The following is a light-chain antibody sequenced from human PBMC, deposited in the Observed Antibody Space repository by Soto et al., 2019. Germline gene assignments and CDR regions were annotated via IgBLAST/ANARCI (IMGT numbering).Light chain of an antibody. CDR1: SSNTGAGYD. CDR2: GNS. Sequence: QSVLTQPPSVSGAPGQRVTISCTGRSSNTGAGYDVHWYQQLPGTAPKLPIYGNSNRPSGVPDRFSGSKSGTSASLAITGLQAEDEADYYCQSYDSSLSALYVFGTGTKLTVL. CDR3: QSYDSSLSALYV. V-gene: IGLV1-40*01. J-gene: IGLJ1*01.